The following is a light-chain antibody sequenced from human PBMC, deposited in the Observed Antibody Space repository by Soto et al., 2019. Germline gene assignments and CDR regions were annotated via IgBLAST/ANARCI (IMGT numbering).Light chain of an antibody. CDR1: QTISTY. Sequence: DIQMTQSPSSLSASVGDRLTITCRASQTISTYLNWYQQKPGKAPKLLIYAASTLQSGVPSRFSGSGSGTDFTLTINSLQPEDFATYYCQQSHGIPYTFGQGTKLEIK. CDR2: AAS. CDR3: QQSHGIPYT. J-gene: IGKJ2*01. V-gene: IGKV1-39*01.